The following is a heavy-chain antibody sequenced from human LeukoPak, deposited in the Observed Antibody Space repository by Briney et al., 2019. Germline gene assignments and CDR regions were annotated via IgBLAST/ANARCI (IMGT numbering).Heavy chain of an antibody. Sequence: GASVKVSCKASGYTFTSYDINWVRQATGQGLEWMGWMNPNSGNTGYAQKFQGRVTITRNTSISTAYMELSSLRSEDTAVYYCARGITLRFLEWLSPTAGYYFDYWGQGTLVTVSS. CDR2: MNPNSGNT. J-gene: IGHJ4*02. D-gene: IGHD3-3*01. CDR1: GYTFTSYD. V-gene: IGHV1-8*03. CDR3: ARGITLRFLEWLSPTAGYYFDY.